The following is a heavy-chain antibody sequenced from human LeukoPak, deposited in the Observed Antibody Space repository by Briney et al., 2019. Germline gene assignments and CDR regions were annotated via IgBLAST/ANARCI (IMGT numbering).Heavy chain of an antibody. D-gene: IGHD6-19*01. CDR1: GFTFDDYA. J-gene: IGHJ4*02. V-gene: IGHV3-43*02. CDR2: ISGDGGST. CDR3: ARTAVAGNEFFDY. Sequence: PGGSLRLSCAVSGFTFDDYAMHWVRQAPGKGLEWVSVISGDGGSTYYADSVKGRFTISRDNAKNSLYLQMNTLRAEDTAVYYCARTAVAGNEFFDYWGQGTLVTVSS.